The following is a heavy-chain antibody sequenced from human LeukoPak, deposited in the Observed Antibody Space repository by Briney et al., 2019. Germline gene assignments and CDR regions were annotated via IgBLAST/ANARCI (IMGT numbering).Heavy chain of an antibody. Sequence: PGGSLRLSCAASGFTFSSYSMNWVRQAPGKGLEWVSYISSSSSTIYYADSVKGRFTISRDNAKNSLYLQMNSLRAEDTAVYDCARDFRTTQYYFDYWGQGTLVTVSS. J-gene: IGHJ4*02. D-gene: IGHD1-7*01. CDR1: GFTFSSYS. CDR2: ISSSSSTI. V-gene: IGHV3-48*01. CDR3: ARDFRTTQYYFDY.